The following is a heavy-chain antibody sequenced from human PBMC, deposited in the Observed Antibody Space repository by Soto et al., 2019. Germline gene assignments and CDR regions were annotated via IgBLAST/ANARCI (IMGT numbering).Heavy chain of an antibody. CDR2: ISGSGGST. D-gene: IGHD3-3*01. Sequence: GGSLRLSCAASGFTFSSYAMSWVRQAPGKGLEWVSAISGSGGSTYYADSVKGRFTISRDNSKNTLYLQMNSLRAEDTAVYYCAKAYDFWSGYHHYGMDVWGQGTTVTVSS. V-gene: IGHV3-23*01. CDR1: GFTFSSYA. J-gene: IGHJ6*02. CDR3: AKAYDFWSGYHHYGMDV.